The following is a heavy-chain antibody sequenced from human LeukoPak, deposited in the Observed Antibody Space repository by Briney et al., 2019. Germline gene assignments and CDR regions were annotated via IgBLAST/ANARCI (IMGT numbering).Heavy chain of an antibody. J-gene: IGHJ4*02. CDR2: IARKTDGCTT. CDR1: GLTVTNAW. Sequence: PGGSLRLSCAASGLTVTNAWMNWVRQAPGKWLEWVGRIARKTDGCTTDYAAPVKGRFTIPRKHSKNTLFLQMPSTKTEDTAVYYCTTGIRGDCGQGNLVTVSS. V-gene: IGHV3-15*04. CDR3: TTGIRGD.